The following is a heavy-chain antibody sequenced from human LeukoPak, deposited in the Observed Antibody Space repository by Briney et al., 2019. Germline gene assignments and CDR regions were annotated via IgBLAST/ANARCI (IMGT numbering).Heavy chain of an antibody. CDR1: GFTSSSYG. CDR3: AMWIQVWKFDY. CDR2: IWYDGSNK. Sequence: GRSLRLSCAASGFTSSSYGMHWVRQAPGKGLEWVAVIWYDGSNKYYADSVKGRFTISRDNSKNTLYLQMNSLRAEDTAVYYCAMWIQVWKFDYWGQGTLVTVSS. J-gene: IGHJ4*02. V-gene: IGHV3-33*01. D-gene: IGHD5-18*01.